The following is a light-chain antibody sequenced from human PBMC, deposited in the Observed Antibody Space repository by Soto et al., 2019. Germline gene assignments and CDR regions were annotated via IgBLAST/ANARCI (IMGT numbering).Light chain of an antibody. CDR1: SSDVGGHNY. V-gene: IGLV2-14*01. CDR3: SSFARGDFVL. Sequence: QSALTQPASVSGSPGQSITISCSGTSSDVGGHNYVSWFQQPPGKVPKLIIYNVSVRPSGISDRFSGSKSGNTASLTISRVQAEDEADYYCSSFARGDFVLFGGGTKLTVL. CDR2: NVS. J-gene: IGLJ2*01.